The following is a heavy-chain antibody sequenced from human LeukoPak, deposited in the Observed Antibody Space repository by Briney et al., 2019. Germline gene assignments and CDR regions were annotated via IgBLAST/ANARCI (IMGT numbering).Heavy chain of an antibody. CDR1: GYTFTSYY. CDR3: ARGGKRNIVVVPAAITGSNWFDP. Sequence: GASVKVSCKASGYTFTSYYMHWMRQAPGQGLEWMGIINPSGGSTSYAQKFQGRVTMTRDMSTSTVYMELSSLRSEDTAVYYCARGGKRNIVVVPAAITGSNWFDPWGQGTLVTVSS. V-gene: IGHV1-46*01. J-gene: IGHJ5*02. D-gene: IGHD2-2*02. CDR2: INPSGGST.